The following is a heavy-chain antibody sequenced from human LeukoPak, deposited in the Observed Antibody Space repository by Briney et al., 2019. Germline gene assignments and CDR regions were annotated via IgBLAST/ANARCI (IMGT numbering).Heavy chain of an antibody. V-gene: IGHV3-66*02. J-gene: IGHJ4*02. CDR2: IYSGGST. D-gene: IGHD3-9*01. Sequence: GGSLRLTCAASGFTVSSNYMSWVRQAPGKGLEWVSVIYSGGSTYYADSVNGRFTISRDNSKNTLYLQMNSLRAEDTAVYYCARDSRYYDILTGYFAFDYWGQGTLVTVSS. CDR1: GFTVSSNY. CDR3: ARDSRYYDILTGYFAFDY.